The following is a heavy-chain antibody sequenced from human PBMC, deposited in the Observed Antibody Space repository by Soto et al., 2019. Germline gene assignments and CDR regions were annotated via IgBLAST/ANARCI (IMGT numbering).Heavy chain of an antibody. V-gene: IGHV3-23*01. Sequence: GGSLRLSCAASGFTFSSYAMSWVRQAPGKGLEWVSAISGSGGSTYYADSVKGRFTISRDNSKNTLYLQMNSLRAEDTAVYYCAKDLAIVVAEGDKTNDYWGQGTLVTVSS. CDR2: ISGSGGST. D-gene: IGHD2-15*01. J-gene: IGHJ4*02. CDR1: GFTFSSYA. CDR3: AKDLAIVVAEGDKTNDY.